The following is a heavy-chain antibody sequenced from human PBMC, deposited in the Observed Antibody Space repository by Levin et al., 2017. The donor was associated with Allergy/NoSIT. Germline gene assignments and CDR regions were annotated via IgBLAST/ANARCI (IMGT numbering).Heavy chain of an antibody. CDR2: ISSSSSYI. D-gene: IGHD2-2*01. Sequence: GESLKISCAASGFTFSSYSMNWVRQAPGKGLEWVSSISSSSSYIYYADSVKGRFTISRDNAKNSLYLQMNSLRAEDTAVYYCARDPSLPATGEYYFDYWGQGTLVTVSS. J-gene: IGHJ4*02. CDR1: GFTFSSYS. CDR3: ARDPSLPATGEYYFDY. V-gene: IGHV3-21*01.